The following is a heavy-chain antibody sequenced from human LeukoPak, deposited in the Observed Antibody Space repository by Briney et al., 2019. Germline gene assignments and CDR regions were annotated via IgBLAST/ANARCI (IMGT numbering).Heavy chain of an antibody. CDR2: SIPIFGTA. J-gene: IGHJ6*02. V-gene: IGHV1-69*13. CDR1: GGTFSSYA. CDR3: ASVPPPRGYTYYYYGMDV. Sequence: SGKVSCKASGGTFSSYAISWVRQAPGKGLKWLEGSIPIFGTANYAQKFQGRVTITADESTSTAYMELSSLRSEDTAVYYCASVPPPRGYTYYYYGMDVWGQGTTVTVSS. D-gene: IGHD2-2*02.